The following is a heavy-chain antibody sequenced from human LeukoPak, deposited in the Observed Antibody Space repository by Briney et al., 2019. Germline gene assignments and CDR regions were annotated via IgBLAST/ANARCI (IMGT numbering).Heavy chain of an antibody. CDR1: GGSVSSGDYY. V-gene: IGHV4-31*03. CDR2: IYSSGTT. D-gene: IGHD1-1*01. J-gene: IGHJ4*02. Sequence: SQTLSLTCTVSGGSVSSGDYYWSWIRQHPGKGPEWIGYIYSSGTTYYNPSLKSRLTISVDTSKNQFSLKLSSVTAADTAVYYCARAAQNWNNAPYFDFWGQETLVTVSS. CDR3: ARAAQNWNNAPYFDF.